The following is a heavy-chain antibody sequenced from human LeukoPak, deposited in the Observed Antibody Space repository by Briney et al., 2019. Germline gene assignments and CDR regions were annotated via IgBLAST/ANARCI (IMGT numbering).Heavy chain of an antibody. D-gene: IGHD4-17*01. CDR1: GGTFSSYA. Sequence: SVKVSCKASGGTFSSYAISWVRQAPGQGLEWMGGIIPIFGTANYAQKFQGRVTITADKSTSTAYMELSGLRSEDTAVYYCARAPWVTTIYYYYGMDVWGKGTTVTVSS. CDR3: ARAPWVTTIYYYYGMDV. CDR2: IIPIFGTA. J-gene: IGHJ6*04. V-gene: IGHV1-69*06.